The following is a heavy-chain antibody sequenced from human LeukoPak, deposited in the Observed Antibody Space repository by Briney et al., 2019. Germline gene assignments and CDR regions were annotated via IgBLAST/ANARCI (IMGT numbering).Heavy chain of an antibody. CDR2: ISWNSGSI. J-gene: IGHJ3*02. CDR1: GFTFDDYA. V-gene: IGHV3-9*01. D-gene: IGHD2-21*02. CDR3: AVSAYCGGDCYSAAFDI. Sequence: GGSLRLSCAASGFTFDDYAMHWVRQAPGKGLEWVSGISWNSGSIGYADSVKGRFTISRDNAKNSLYLRMNSLRAEDTALYYCAVSAYCGGDCYSAAFDIWGQGTMVTVSS.